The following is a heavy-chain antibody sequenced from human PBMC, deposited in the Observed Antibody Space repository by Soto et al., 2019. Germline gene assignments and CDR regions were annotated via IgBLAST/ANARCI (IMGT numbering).Heavy chain of an antibody. CDR1: GFTFSSYS. V-gene: IGHV3-48*02. CDR2: ISSSSSTI. Sequence: GGSLRLSCAASGFTFSSYSMNWVRQAPGKGLEWVSYISSSSSTIYYADSVKGRFTISRDNAKNSLYLQMNSLRDEDTAVYYCARGRYYYDRSGYWVDWGQGILVTVSS. CDR3: ARGRYYYDRSGYWVD. D-gene: IGHD3-22*01. J-gene: IGHJ4*02.